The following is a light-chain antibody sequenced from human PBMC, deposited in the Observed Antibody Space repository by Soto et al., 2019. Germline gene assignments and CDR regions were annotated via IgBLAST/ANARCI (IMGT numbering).Light chain of an antibody. CDR2: EDN. Sequence: NFMLTQPHSVSESPGKTVTISCTRSGGSIASGYVQWYQQRPGSATTTVIYEDNQRPSGVPDRFSGSIDRSSNSASLTISGLKTEDEADYYCQSYHSSTPYVFGTGTKLTVL. J-gene: IGLJ1*01. CDR1: GGSIASGY. CDR3: QSYHSSTPYV. V-gene: IGLV6-57*03.